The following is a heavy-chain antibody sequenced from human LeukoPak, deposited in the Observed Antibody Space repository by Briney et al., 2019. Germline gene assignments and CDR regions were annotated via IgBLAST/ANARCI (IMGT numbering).Heavy chain of an antibody. CDR2: INHSGST. J-gene: IGHJ4*02. CDR1: GGSFSGYY. D-gene: IGHD3-10*01. V-gene: IGHV4-34*01. CDR3: SVRLWFGELLLINDY. Sequence: SETLSLTCAVYGGSFSGYYWSWIRQPPGKGLEWIGEINHSGSTNYNPSLKSRVTISVGTSKNQFSLKLSSVTAADTAVYYCSVRLWFGELLLINDYWGQGTLVTVSS.